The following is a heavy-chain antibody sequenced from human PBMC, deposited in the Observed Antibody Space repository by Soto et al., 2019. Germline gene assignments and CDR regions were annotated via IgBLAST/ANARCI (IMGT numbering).Heavy chain of an antibody. CDR1: GFSLSTSGVG. D-gene: IGHD6-13*01. CDR3: AHTHYSTRLVGGMDV. J-gene: IGHJ6*02. CDR2: IYWDDDK. Sequence: QITLKESGPTLVKPTQTLTLTCTFSGFSLSTSGVGVGWIRQPPGKALEWLALIYWDDDKRYSPSLKSRLTITKDTSKHQVVLTMTNMDPVDTATYYCAHTHYSTRLVGGMDVWGQGTTVTVSS. V-gene: IGHV2-5*02.